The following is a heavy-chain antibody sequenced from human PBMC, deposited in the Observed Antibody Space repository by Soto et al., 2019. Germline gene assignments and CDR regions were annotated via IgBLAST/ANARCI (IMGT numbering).Heavy chain of an antibody. CDR2: ISAYNGNT. CDR3: ARDAAFSPTQSIESL. J-gene: IGHJ4*02. V-gene: IGHV1-18*01. D-gene: IGHD2-15*01. CDR1: GYTFTSYG. Sequence: GASVKVSCKASGYTFTSYGISWVRQAPGQGLEWMGWISAYNGNTNYAQKLQGRVTMTTDTSTSTAYMELRSLRSDDTAVYYCARDAAFSPTQSIESLWGQGTLVTVSS.